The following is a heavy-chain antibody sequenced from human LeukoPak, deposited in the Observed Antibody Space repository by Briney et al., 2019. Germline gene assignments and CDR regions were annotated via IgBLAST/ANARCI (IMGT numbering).Heavy chain of an antibody. CDR1: GGSFSGYY. CDR2: INHSGST. J-gene: IGHJ4*02. Sequence: KTSETLSLTCAVYGGSFSGYYWSWIRQPPGKGLEWIGEINHSGSTNYNPSLKSRVTITVDTSKNQFSLKLSSVTAADTAVYYCARNNPNSPTIDYWGQGTLVTVSS. CDR3: ARNNPNSPTIDY. D-gene: IGHD1-14*01. V-gene: IGHV4-34*01.